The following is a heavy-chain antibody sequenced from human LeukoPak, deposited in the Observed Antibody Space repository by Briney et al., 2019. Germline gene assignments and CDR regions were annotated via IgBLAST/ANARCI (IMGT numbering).Heavy chain of an antibody. CDR2: INHSGST. CDR1: GGSFSGYY. V-gene: IGHV4-34*01. Sequence: KPSETLSLTCAVYGGSFSGYYWSWIRQPPGKGLEWIGEINHSGSTNYNPSLKSRVTISVDTSKNQFSLKLSSVPAADTAVYYCAISTYYYDSSGYYYDYYYGMDVWGQGTTVTVSS. J-gene: IGHJ6*02. D-gene: IGHD3-22*01. CDR3: AISTYYYDSSGYYYDYYYGMDV.